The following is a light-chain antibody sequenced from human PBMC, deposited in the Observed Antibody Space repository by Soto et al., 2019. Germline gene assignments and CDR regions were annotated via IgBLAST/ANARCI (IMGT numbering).Light chain of an antibody. J-gene: IGKJ4*01. V-gene: IGKV1D-12*01. Sequence: DIPMTQSPSFVSASIGDRVTITCRASQNIRFWLAWYQQKPGKAPKSLIRGASSLQPGVPSRFSGSGSGTDFALPITSLQPEDFATYYCHQSHSCPLTFGGGTKVDI. CDR2: GAS. CDR1: QNIRFW. CDR3: HQSHSCPLT.